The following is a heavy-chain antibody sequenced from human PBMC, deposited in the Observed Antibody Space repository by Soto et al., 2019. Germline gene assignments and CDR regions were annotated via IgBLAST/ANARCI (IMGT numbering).Heavy chain of an antibody. J-gene: IGHJ4*02. D-gene: IGHD6-13*01. CDR1: GFTFDDYA. CDR2: ISWNSGSI. CDR3: AKSREGSSWRVGGLFDY. V-gene: IGHV3-9*01. Sequence: EVQLVESGGGLVQPGRSLRLSCAASGFTFDDYAMHWVRQAPVKGLEWVSGISWNSGSIGYADSVKGRFTISRDNAKNSLYLQMNSLRAEDTALYYCAKSREGSSWRVGGLFDYWGQGTLVTVSS.